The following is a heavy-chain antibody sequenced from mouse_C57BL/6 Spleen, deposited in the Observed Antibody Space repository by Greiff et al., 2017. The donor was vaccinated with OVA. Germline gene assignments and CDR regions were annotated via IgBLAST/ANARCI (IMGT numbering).Heavy chain of an antibody. CDR1: GYTFTSYW. D-gene: IGHD1-1*01. Sequence: QVQLQQPGAELVKPGASVKLSCKASGYTFTSYWMQWVKLRPGQGLEWIGEIDPSDSYTNYNQKFKGKATLTVDTSSSTAYMQLSSLTSEDSAVYYCAITTVFDYWGQGTTLTVSS. J-gene: IGHJ2*01. CDR2: IDPSDSYT. V-gene: IGHV1-50*01. CDR3: AITTVFDY.